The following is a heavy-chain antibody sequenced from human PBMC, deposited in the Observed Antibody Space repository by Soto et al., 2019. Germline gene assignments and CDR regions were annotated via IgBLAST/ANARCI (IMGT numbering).Heavy chain of an antibody. D-gene: IGHD3-22*01. Sequence: GASVKVSCKASGYTFTSYAMHWVRQAPGQRLEWMGWINAGNGNTKYSQKFQGRVTITRDTSASTAYMELSSLRSEDTAVYYCARDRIWRAPDSSGYYHGFDYWGQGTLVTVSS. CDR2: INAGNGNT. CDR1: GYTFTSYA. V-gene: IGHV1-3*01. J-gene: IGHJ4*02. CDR3: ARDRIWRAPDSSGYYHGFDY.